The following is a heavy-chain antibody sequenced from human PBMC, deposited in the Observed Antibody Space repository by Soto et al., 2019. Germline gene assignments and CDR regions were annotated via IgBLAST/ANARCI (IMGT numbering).Heavy chain of an antibody. CDR3: ARGRRVTTHLYNWFYP. CDR2: IWYDGSNK. Sequence: QVQLVESGGGVVQPGRSLRLSCAASGFTFSSYGMHWFRQAPGKGLEWVAGIWYDGSNKYYADYVKGRFTISRDNSKNTLYLQMNSLIAEDTAVYYCARGRRVTTHLYNWFYPWGQGTLVTVS. D-gene: IGHD4-4*01. CDR1: GFTFSSYG. V-gene: IGHV3-33*01. J-gene: IGHJ5*02.